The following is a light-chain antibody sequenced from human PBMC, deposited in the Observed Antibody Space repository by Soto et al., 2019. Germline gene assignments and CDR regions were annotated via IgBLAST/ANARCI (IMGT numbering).Light chain of an antibody. Sequence: QSVLTQPAPVSGCSGQSITISCTGTSSDVGSYNLVSWHQQHPGKAPKLIIYEGDKRPSGVSNRFSGSKSGNTASLTISGLQAEDEADYYCCSYSYGSTLVFGGGTK. CDR1: SSDVGSYNL. CDR3: CSYSYGSTLV. V-gene: IGLV2-23*01. CDR2: EGD. J-gene: IGLJ2*01.